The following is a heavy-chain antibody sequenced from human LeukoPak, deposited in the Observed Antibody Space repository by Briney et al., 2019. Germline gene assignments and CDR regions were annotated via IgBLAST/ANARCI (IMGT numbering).Heavy chain of an antibody. D-gene: IGHD3-3*01. Sequence: GGSLRLSCAASGFTFSSYWMNWVRQAPGKGLEWVANIKQDGSETDYVDSVKGRFTISRDNAKNSLYLQMNSLRAEDTAVYCCARRVDYGDYWGQGTLVTVSS. V-gene: IGHV3-7*01. CDR3: ARRVDYGDY. CDR1: GFTFSSYW. CDR2: IKQDGSET. J-gene: IGHJ4*02.